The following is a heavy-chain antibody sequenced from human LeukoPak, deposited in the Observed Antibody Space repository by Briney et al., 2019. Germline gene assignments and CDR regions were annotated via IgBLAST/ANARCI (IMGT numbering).Heavy chain of an antibody. CDR3: ARAKRTTIGDYYYYYGMDV. V-gene: IGHV1-46*01. D-gene: IGHD3-16*01. CDR1: GYTFTSYY. J-gene: IGHJ6*02. Sequence: ASVKVSCKASGYTFTSYYLHWVRLAPGQGLEWMGMINPSGGSTSYAQKFQGRVTMTRDTSISTAYMELSRLRSDDTAVYYCARAKRTTIGDYYYYYGMDVWGQGTTVTVSS. CDR2: INPSGGST.